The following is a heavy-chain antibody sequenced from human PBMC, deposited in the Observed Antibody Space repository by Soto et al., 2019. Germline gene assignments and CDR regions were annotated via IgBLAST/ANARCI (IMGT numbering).Heavy chain of an antibody. Sequence: SVKVSCRASGGSISSYAISWVRRAPGEGLEWMGGIIPIFGTANYAQKFQGRVTITADESTSTAYMELSSLRSEDKAVYYCARESGDYSEYYYYYGMDVWGQGTTVTSP. J-gene: IGHJ6*02. CDR1: GGSISSYA. CDR2: IIPIFGTA. CDR3: ARESGDYSEYYYYYGMDV. V-gene: IGHV1-69*13. D-gene: IGHD4-17*01.